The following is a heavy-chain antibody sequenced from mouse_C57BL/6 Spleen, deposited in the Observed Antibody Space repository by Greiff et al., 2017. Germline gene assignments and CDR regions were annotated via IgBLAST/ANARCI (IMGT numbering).Heavy chain of an antibody. CDR3: ARRGATTDYFDY. V-gene: IGHV1-59*01. Sequence: QVQLQQPGAELVRPGTSVKLSCKASGYTFTSYWMHWVKQRPGQGLEWIGVIDPSDSYTNYNQKFKGKATLTVDTSSSTAYMQLSSLTSEDSAVYYCARRGATTDYFDYWGQGTTLTVSS. CDR2: IDPSDSYT. J-gene: IGHJ2*01. D-gene: IGHD3-1*01. CDR1: GYTFTSYW.